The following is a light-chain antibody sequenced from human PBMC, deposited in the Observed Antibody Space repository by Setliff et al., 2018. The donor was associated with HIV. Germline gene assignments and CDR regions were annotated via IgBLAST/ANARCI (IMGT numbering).Light chain of an antibody. CDR3: HSFASNTFYV. V-gene: IGLV2-14*03. CDR2: DVS. CDR1: SSDVGAYDY. Sequence: QSVLTQPASVSGSPGQSITISCTGTSSDVGAYDYVSWYQQHPGKAPKLIIYDVSHRPSGLSNRFSGSKSGNTASLTISGRQAEDEADYSCHSFASNTFYVFGTGTKVTVL. J-gene: IGLJ1*01.